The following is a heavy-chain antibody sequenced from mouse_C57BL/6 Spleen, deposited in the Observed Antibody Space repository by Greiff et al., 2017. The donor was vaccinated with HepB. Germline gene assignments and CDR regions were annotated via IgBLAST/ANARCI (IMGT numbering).Heavy chain of an antibody. CDR1: GFTFSDFY. V-gene: IGHV7-1*01. CDR3: ARDNWGHFDY. D-gene: IGHD4-1*01. Sequence: EVKLMESGGGLVQSGRSLRLSCATSGFTFSDFYMEWVRQAPGKGLEWIAASRNKANDYTTEYSASVKGRFIVSRDTSQSILYLQMNALRAEDTAIYYCARDNWGHFDYWGQGTTLTVSS. CDR2: SRNKANDYTT. J-gene: IGHJ2*01.